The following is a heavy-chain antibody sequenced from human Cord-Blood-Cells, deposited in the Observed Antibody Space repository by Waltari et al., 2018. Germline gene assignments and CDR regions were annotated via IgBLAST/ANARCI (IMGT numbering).Heavy chain of an antibody. V-gene: IGHV4-39*01. J-gene: IGHJ6*03. CDR1: GGSISSSSYY. D-gene: IGHD3-10*01. CDR2: IYYSGST. CDR3: ARVYGYYYYYMDV. Sequence: QLQLQESGPGLVKPSETLSLTCIVSGGSISSSSYYWGWIRQPPGKGLEWIGSIYYSGSTYYNPSLKSRVTISVDTSKNQFSLKLSSVTAADTAVYYCARVYGYYYYYMDVWGKGTTVTVSS.